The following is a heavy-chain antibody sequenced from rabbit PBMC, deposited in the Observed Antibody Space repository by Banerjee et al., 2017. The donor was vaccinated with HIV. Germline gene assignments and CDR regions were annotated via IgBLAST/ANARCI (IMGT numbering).Heavy chain of an antibody. CDR1: GFDFSSYY. D-gene: IGHD2-1*01. Sequence: QLKESGGGLVQPGGSLKLSCKASGFDFSSYYMSWVRQAPGKGLEWIGYIDPVFGSTYYASWVNGRFTISSHNAQNTLYLQLNSLTAADTATYFCARDWGSYDDYGVTFNLWGPGTLVTVS. CDR2: IDPVFGST. J-gene: IGHJ4*01. V-gene: IGHV1S7*01. CDR3: ARDWGSYDDYGVTFNL.